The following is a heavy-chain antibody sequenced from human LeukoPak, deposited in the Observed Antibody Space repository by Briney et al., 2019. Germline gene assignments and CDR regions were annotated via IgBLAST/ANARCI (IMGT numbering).Heavy chain of an antibody. V-gene: IGHV3-15*01. J-gene: IGHJ4*02. D-gene: IGHD3-3*01. Sequence: PGGSLRLSCAASGFTFSNAWMSWVRQAPGKGLEWVGRIKSKTDGGTTDCAAPVKGRFTISRDDSKNTLYLQMNSLKTEDTAVYYCTTTTYDFWSGPDYWGQGTLVTVSS. CDR1: GFTFSNAW. CDR3: TTTTYDFWSGPDY. CDR2: IKSKTDGGTT.